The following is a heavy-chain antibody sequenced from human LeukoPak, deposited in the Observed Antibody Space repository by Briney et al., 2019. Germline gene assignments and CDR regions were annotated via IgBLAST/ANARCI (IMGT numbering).Heavy chain of an antibody. V-gene: IGHV3-15*01. J-gene: IGHJ1*01. CDR3: TTNPGPFQH. CDR2: IKSKTDGGTT. Sequence: GGSLRLSCAASGFTFSNSWMSWVRQAPGKGLASVSRIKSKTDGGTTDYAAPVKGRFTISRDDSKNTLYLQMNSLKTEDTAVYYCTTNPGPFQHWGQGTLVTVSS. CDR1: GFTFSNSW.